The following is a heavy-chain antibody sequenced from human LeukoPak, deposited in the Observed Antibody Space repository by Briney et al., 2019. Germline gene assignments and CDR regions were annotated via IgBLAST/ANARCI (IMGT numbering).Heavy chain of an antibody. Sequence: ASVKASCKASGYTFTGYYMHWVRQAPGQGLEWMGWINPNSGGTNSAQRFQGRVTMTRDTSISTAYMELSRLRSDDTAVYYCARAPTRAYYYDSSGYTPYYFDYWGQGTLVTVSS. V-gene: IGHV1-2*02. CDR3: ARAPTRAYYYDSSGYTPYYFDY. CDR2: INPNSGGT. CDR1: GYTFTGYY. D-gene: IGHD3-22*01. J-gene: IGHJ4*02.